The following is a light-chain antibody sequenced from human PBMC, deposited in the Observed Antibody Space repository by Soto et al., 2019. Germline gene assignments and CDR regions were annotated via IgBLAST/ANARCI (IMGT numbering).Light chain of an antibody. J-gene: IGKJ1*01. CDR1: QSVLYSSNNNNY. CDR2: WAS. CDR3: QQYFSTPWT. Sequence: DIVVTQSQDSLAVSLGERATINCKSSQSVLYSSNNNNYLAWYQQKPGQPPKLLIYWASTRESGVPDRFSGSGSGTDFTLTISSLQAEDVAVYYCQQYFSTPWTFGQGTKVEI. V-gene: IGKV4-1*01.